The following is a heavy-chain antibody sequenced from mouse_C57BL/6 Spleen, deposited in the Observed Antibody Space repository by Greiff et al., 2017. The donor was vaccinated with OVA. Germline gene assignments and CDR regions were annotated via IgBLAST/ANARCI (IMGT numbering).Heavy chain of an antibody. CDR3: ARGGDDYDGHDY. J-gene: IGHJ2*01. Sequence: VMLVESGAELVKPGASVKISCKASGYAFSSYWMNWVKQRPGKGLEWIGQIYPGDGDTNYNGKFKGKATLTADKSSSTAYMQLSSLTSEDSAVYFCARGGDDYDGHDYWGQGTTLTVSS. CDR2: IYPGDGDT. V-gene: IGHV1-80*01. D-gene: IGHD2-4*01. CDR1: GYAFSSYW.